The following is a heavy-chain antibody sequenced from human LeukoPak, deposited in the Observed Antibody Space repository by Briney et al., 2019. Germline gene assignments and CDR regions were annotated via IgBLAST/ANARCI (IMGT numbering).Heavy chain of an antibody. CDR3: ARHAQGGYCGGDCYSLGYYFDY. V-gene: IGHV4-4*07. D-gene: IGHD2-21*02. CDR2: IYTSGNT. J-gene: IGHJ4*02. Sequence: SETLSLTCTVSGGSISRYYWSWIRQPAEKGLEWIGPIYTSGNTNYNPSLKSRVTMSVDTSENQFSLKLSSVTAADTAVYYCARHAQGGYCGGDCYSLGYYFDYWGQGTLVTVSS. CDR1: GGSISRYY.